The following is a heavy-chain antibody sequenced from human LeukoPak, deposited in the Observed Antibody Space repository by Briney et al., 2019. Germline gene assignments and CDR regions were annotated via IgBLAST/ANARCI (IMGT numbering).Heavy chain of an antibody. Sequence: GSLRLSCAASGFSFSTYAMSWVRQAPGKGLQWVSAISSTGGSTYYADSVKGRFTISRDNSKNMLYLPMNSLRAEDTAVYYCAKPSVESCSGGTCYVFDYWGQGTLVTVSS. V-gene: IGHV3-23*01. CDR2: ISSTGGST. CDR3: AKPSVESCSGGTCYVFDY. D-gene: IGHD2-15*01. J-gene: IGHJ4*02. CDR1: GFSFSTYA.